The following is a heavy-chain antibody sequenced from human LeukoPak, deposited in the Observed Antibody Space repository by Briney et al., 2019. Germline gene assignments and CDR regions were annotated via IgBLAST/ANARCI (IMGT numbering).Heavy chain of an antibody. J-gene: IGHJ2*01. D-gene: IGHD6-13*01. CDR1: GYSISSGYY. Sequence: SETLSLTCTVSGYSISSGYYWGWIRQPPGKGLEWIGSIYYSGSTYYNASLKSRVTISVDTSKNQFSLKLSSVTAADTAMYYCSRAAAAADHQWYFDLWGRGTLVTVSS. CDR3: SRAAAAADHQWYFDL. CDR2: IYYSGST. V-gene: IGHV4-38-2*02.